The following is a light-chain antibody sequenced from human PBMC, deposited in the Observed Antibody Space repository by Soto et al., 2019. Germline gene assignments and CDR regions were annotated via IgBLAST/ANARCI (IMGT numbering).Light chain of an antibody. J-gene: IGKJ4*01. CDR3: MQALQTPT. Sequence: EIVMTQPPLSLPVTPGEPASISCRSSQSLLHSDGYNYLAWYLQKPGHSPQLLIDLASSRASGVPDRFSGSGSGTDFTLKISRVEAEDVGVYYCMQALQTPTLGGGTKVDIK. CDR2: LAS. CDR1: QSLLHSDGYNY. V-gene: IGKV2-28*01.